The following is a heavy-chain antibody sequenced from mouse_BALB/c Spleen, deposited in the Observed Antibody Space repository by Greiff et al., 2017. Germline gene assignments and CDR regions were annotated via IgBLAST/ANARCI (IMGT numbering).Heavy chain of an antibody. V-gene: IGHV5-12-1*01. J-gene: IGHJ4*01. CDR1: GFAFSSYD. D-gene: IGHD2-4*01. CDR3: ARMDDYDVNYAMDY. Sequence: EVQGVESGGGLVKPGGSLKLSCAASGFAFSSYDMSWVRQTPEKRLEWVAYISSGGGSTYYPDTVKGRFTISRDNAKNTLYLQMSSLKSEDTAMYYCARMDDYDVNYAMDYWGQGTSVTVSS. CDR2: ISSGGGST.